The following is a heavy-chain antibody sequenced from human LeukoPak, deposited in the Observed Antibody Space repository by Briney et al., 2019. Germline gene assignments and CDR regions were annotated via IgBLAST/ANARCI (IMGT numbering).Heavy chain of an antibody. Sequence: GGSLRLSCAASGFTVSSKYMSWVRQAPGKGLEWVSVIYSGGSTYYADSVKGRFTISRDNSKSTLYLQMSSLRAEDTAIYYCAKSKTGDYYFDYWGQGTLVTVSS. CDR3: AKSKTGDYYFDY. D-gene: IGHD1-1*01. CDR2: IYSGGST. V-gene: IGHV3-53*01. CDR1: GFTVSSKY. J-gene: IGHJ4*02.